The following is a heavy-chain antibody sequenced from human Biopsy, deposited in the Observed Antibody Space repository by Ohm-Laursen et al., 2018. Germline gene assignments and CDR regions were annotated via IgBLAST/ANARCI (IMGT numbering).Heavy chain of an antibody. Sequence: GPSVKASRQPSGYTFTGQYMHWARQVPGQGLGWMGRINTQSGTTKIAQDFQGRATMTRNTSITTAHMELRRLRADDPAVYYRAKGQDLRGGAEYFQHWGQGALVTVSS. D-gene: IGHD2-15*01. CDR3: AKGQDLRGGAEYFQH. J-gene: IGHJ1*01. V-gene: IGHV1-2*06. CDR2: INTQSGTT. CDR1: GYTFTGQY.